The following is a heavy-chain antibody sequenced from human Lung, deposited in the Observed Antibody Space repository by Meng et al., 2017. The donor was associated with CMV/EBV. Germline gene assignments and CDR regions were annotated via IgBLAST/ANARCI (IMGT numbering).Heavy chain of an antibody. CDR2: ISSSSSYI. CDR3: ARDYGNDD. D-gene: IGHD4-17*01. CDR1: GFTFSSYS. J-gene: IGHJ4*02. V-gene: IGHV3-21*01. Sequence: GEXXKISCAASGFTFSSYSMNWVRQAPGKGLEWVSSISSSSSYIYYADSVKGRFTISRDNAKNSLYLQMNSLRAEDTAVYYCARDYGNDDWGQGTLVTVSS.